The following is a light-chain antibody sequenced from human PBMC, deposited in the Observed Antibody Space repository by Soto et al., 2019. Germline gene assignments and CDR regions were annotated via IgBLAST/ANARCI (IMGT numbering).Light chain of an antibody. CDR1: SGYTKYI. V-gene: IGLV4-60*03. Sequence: QLVLTQSASASASLGSSVKLTCTLSSGYTKYIVTWHQQQPGKAPRYLMRLEGSGKYNKGNGVPERFSGSSSGADRYLTISNLQSDDEADYYCETSDSNTHVFGPGTKLTVL. J-gene: IGLJ1*01. CDR2: LEGSGKY. CDR3: ETSDSNTHV.